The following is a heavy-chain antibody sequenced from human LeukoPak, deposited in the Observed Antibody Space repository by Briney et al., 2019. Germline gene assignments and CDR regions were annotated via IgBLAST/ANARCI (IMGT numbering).Heavy chain of an antibody. Sequence: GGSLRLSCAASGFTFSSNAMGWVRQAPGKGLEWVSTVTGSGNSTYYADSVKGRFTISRDNSKNTLYLQMNSLRAEDTAVYYCARDQPLYMVRGVISRGGFDYWGQGTLVTVSS. V-gene: IGHV3-23*01. J-gene: IGHJ4*02. CDR1: GFTFSSNA. D-gene: IGHD3-10*01. CDR2: VTGSGNST. CDR3: ARDQPLYMVRGVISRGGFDY.